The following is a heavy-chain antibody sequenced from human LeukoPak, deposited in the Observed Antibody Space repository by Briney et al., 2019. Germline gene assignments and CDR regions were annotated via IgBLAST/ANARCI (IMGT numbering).Heavy chain of an antibody. J-gene: IGHJ3*02. CDR2: IHHGGYT. CDR3: ARWLGNGFDM. Sequence: SETLSLTCVVSGYSVSSNSDWAWIRQSPGKGLEWIWSIHHGGYTYYNPSLMSRVSMSIDTSKNQCSLDLNSVTAADTAVFYWARWLGNGFDMWGQGTMVTVSS. CDR1: GYSVSSNSD. D-gene: IGHD6-19*01. V-gene: IGHV4-38-2*01.